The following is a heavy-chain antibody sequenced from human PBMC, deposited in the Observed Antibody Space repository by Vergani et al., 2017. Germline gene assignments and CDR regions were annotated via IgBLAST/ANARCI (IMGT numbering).Heavy chain of an antibody. CDR1: GFTVSSNY. J-gene: IGHJ6*02. D-gene: IGHD5-12*01. V-gene: IGHV3-53*04. CDR3: ARDRVDIVATTTYYYYYYGMDV. CDR2: IYSGGST. Sequence: EVQLVESGGGLVQPGGSLRLSCAASGFTVSSNYMSWVRQAPGKGLEWVSVIYSGGSTYYAEAVKGRFTISRHNSKNTLYLQMNSLRAEDTAVYYCARDRVDIVATTTYYYYYYGMDVWGQGTMVTVSS.